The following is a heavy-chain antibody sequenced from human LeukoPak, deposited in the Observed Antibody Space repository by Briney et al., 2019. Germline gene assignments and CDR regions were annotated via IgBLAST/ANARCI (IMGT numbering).Heavy chain of an antibody. J-gene: IGHJ4*02. V-gene: IGHV1-69*01. D-gene: IGHD3-9*01. Sequence: SVKVSCKASGGTFSSYAISWVRQAPGQGLEWMGGIIPIFGTANYAQKFQGRVTITADESTSTAYMELSSLRSEDTAVYYCVRASVRYFDWLLSFDYWGQGTLVTVSS. CDR1: GGTFSSYA. CDR3: VRASVRYFDWLLSFDY. CDR2: IIPIFGTA.